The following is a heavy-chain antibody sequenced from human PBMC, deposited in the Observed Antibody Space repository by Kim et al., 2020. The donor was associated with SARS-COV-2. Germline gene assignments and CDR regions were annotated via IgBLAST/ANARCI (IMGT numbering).Heavy chain of an antibody. CDR1: GYSFTSYW. D-gene: IGHD3-10*01. Sequence: GESLKISCKGSGYSFTSYWIGWVRQMPGKGLEWMGIIYPGDSDTRYSPSFQGQVTISADKSISTAYLQWSSLKASDTAIYYCARLGSLVRGLYYYYGMDVWGHVTTVTVSS. J-gene: IGHJ6*02. CDR3: ARLGSLVRGLYYYYGMDV. V-gene: IGHV5-51*01. CDR2: IYPGDSDT.